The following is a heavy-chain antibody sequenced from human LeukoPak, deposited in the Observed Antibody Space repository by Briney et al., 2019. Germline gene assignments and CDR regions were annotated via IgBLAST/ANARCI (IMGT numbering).Heavy chain of an antibody. CDR3: ARAVEMATSPTSFDY. CDR2: INPSGGST. J-gene: IGHJ4*02. Sequence: GASVKVSCKASGYTFTSYYMHWVRQAPGQGLEWMGIINPSGGSTSYAQKFQGRVTTTRDTSTSTVYMELSSLRSEDTAVYYCARAVEMATSPTSFDYWGQGTLVTVSS. D-gene: IGHD5-24*01. V-gene: IGHV1-46*01. CDR1: GYTFTSYY.